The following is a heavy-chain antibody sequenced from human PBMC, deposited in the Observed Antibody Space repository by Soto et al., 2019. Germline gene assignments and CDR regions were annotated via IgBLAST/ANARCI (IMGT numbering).Heavy chain of an antibody. CDR1: GFTFSSYW. V-gene: IGHV3-7*05. CDR3: ARVRIPRYSSSWYDWGYYFDY. D-gene: IGHD6-13*01. J-gene: IGHJ4*02. Sequence: GGSLRLSCAASGFTFSSYWMSWVRQAPGKGLEWVANIKQDGSEKYYVDSVKGRFTISRDNAKNSLYLQMNSLRAEDTAVYYCARVRIPRYSSSWYDWGYYFDYWGQGTLVTVSS. CDR2: IKQDGSEK.